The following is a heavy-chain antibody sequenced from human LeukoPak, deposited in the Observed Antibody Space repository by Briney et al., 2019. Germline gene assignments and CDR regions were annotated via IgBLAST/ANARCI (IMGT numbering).Heavy chain of an antibody. V-gene: IGHV3-9*01. CDR2: ISWNSGSI. CDR3: AKEGLIDYGGSSCYFDY. Sequence: GGSLRLSCAASGFTFDDYAMHWVRQAPGKGLEWVSGISWNSGSIGYADSVKGRFTISRDNAKNSLYLQMNSLRAEDTALYYCAKEGLIDYGGSSCYFDYWGQGTLVTVSS. D-gene: IGHD4-23*01. CDR1: GFTFDDYA. J-gene: IGHJ4*02.